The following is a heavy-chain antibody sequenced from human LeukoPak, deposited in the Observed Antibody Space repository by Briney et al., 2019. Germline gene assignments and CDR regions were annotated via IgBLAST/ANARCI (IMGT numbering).Heavy chain of an antibody. CDR3: AKDHTVTGFDY. D-gene: IGHD4-17*01. CDR2: IWHDGSEK. V-gene: IGHV3-33*06. J-gene: IGHJ4*02. Sequence: PGGSLRLSCAASGFTFNMYGMHWVRQAPGKGLEWVAVIWHDGSEKYYGDSAKGRFTISRDNSKNTLYLQMNSLRAEDTAVYYCAKDHTVTGFDYWGQGTLVTVSS. CDR1: GFTFNMYG.